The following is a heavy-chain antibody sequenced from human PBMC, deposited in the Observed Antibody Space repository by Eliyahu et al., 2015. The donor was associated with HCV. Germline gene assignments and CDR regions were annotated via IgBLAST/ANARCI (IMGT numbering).Heavy chain of an antibody. J-gene: IGHJ4*02. CDR2: IWYDGSKT. Sequence: QVELVESGGGVVQPGGSRRLSCAASGFGFHPYGMHWVRQAPGKGLGWVGVIWYDGSKTYYADSVRGRFTISRDNTENTLYLQMDSLRADDTAIYYCARVRTNFGVSSDLDYWGPGTLVTVSS. CDR1: GFGFHPYG. CDR3: ARVRTNFGVSSDLDY. V-gene: IGHV3-33*01. D-gene: IGHD3-3*01.